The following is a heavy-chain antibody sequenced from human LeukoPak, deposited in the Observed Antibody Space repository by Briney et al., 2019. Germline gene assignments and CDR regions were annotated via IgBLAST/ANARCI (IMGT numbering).Heavy chain of an antibody. CDR3: ARAPHYYDSSFFDY. J-gene: IGHJ4*02. V-gene: IGHV1-69*02. D-gene: IGHD3-22*01. Sequence: SVKVSCKASGGTFSSYIISWVRQAPGQGLEWMGRIIPILGIANYAQKFQGRVTITADKSTSTAYMELSSLRSEDTAVYYCARAPHYYDSSFFDYWGQGTLVTVSS. CDR2: IIPILGIA. CDR1: GGTFSSYI.